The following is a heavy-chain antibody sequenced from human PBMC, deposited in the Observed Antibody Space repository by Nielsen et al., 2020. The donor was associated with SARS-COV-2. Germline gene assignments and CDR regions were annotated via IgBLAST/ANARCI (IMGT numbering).Heavy chain of an antibody. CDR3: ARDGEQLVHDAFDV. D-gene: IGHD6-6*01. Sequence: GESLKISCAASGFTFGDYAMHWIRQVPGKGLEWVSVLYIGGSTYYADSVEGRFTISRHNSKNTLFLQMNSLRPEDSAVYYCARDGEQLVHDAFDVWGQGTMVTVSS. CDR2: LYIGGST. CDR1: GFTFGDYA. V-gene: IGHV3-53*04. J-gene: IGHJ3*01.